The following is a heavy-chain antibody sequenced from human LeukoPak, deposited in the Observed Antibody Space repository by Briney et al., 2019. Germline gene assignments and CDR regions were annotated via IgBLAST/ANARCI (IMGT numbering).Heavy chain of an antibody. V-gene: IGHV1-24*01. Sequence: GASVKVSCKVSGYTLTELSMHWVRQAPGKGLEWMGGFDPEDGETIYAQKFQGRVTMIEDTSTDTAYMELSSLRSEDTAVYYCATDLFRLGYCSSTSCYGGYWGQGTLVTVSS. CDR1: GYTLTELS. CDR2: FDPEDGET. J-gene: IGHJ4*02. CDR3: ATDLFRLGYCSSTSCYGGY. D-gene: IGHD2-2*01.